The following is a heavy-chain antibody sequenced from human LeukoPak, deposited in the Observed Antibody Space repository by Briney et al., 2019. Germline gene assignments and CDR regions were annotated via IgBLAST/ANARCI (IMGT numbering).Heavy chain of an antibody. J-gene: IGHJ5*02. CDR1: GYTFTRYD. D-gene: IGHD6-19*01. Sequence: ASVKVSCKASGYTFTRYDINWVRQATGQGLGWMGWMNPNRGNTGYAQKFQGRVTMTRDISISTAYMELSSLRSEDTAVYYCARRPSSLYGSGWYVAYNWFDPGGQGTLVTVSS. CDR2: MNPNRGNT. CDR3: ARRPSSLYGSGWYVAYNWFDP. V-gene: IGHV1-8*01.